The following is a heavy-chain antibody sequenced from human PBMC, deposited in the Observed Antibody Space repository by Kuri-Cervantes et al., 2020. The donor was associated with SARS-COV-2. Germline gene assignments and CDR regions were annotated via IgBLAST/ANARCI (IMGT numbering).Heavy chain of an antibody. V-gene: IGHV4-30-2*01. D-gene: IGHD3-10*01. CDR1: GGSISSGGSS. CDR3: ARDYVVRGVIRRYFDL. CDR2: IYHSGTT. Sequence: SQTLSLTCAVSGGSISSGGSSWSWVRQPPGKGLEWIGYIYHSGTTYYNPSLNSRVTISIDRSKNQFSLKLSSVTAADTAVYYCARDYVVRGVIRRYFDLWGRGTLVTVSS. J-gene: IGHJ2*01.